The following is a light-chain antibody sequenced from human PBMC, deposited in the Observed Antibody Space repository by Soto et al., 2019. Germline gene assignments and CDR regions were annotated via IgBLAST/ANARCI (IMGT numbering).Light chain of an antibody. CDR2: EVI. J-gene: IGLJ1*01. CDR1: SSDVGAYNY. V-gene: IGLV2-14*01. CDR3: GSYTSASTLV. Sequence: QSVLTQPASVSGSPGQSITISCTGTSSDVGAYNYVSWYQQHPGKAPKLMIYEVINRPSGVSNRFSGSKSGNTASLTISGLQAEDEADCYCGSYTSASTLVFGTGTKVTVL.